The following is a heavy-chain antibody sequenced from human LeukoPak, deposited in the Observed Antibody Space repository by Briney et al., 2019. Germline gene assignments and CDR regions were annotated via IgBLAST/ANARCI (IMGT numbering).Heavy chain of an antibody. CDR3: AGRGGYCSSTSCYGPWYFDL. V-gene: IGHV1-69*13. D-gene: IGHD2-2*01. J-gene: IGHJ2*01. CDR1: GYTFTSYG. Sequence: SVKVSCKASGYTFTSYGISWVRQAPGQGLEWMGGIIPIFGTANYAQKFQGRVTITADESTSTAYMELSSLRSEDTAVYYCAGRGGYCSSTSCYGPWYFDLWGRGTLVTVSS. CDR2: IIPIFGTA.